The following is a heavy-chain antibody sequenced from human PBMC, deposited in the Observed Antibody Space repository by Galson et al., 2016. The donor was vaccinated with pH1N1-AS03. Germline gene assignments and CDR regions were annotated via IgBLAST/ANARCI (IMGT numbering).Heavy chain of an antibody. CDR1: GGNFNVFA. J-gene: IGHJ4*02. Sequence: SVKVSCKASGGNFNVFAYSWVRQAPGQGLEWMGNIIPVVGSINYAQKFQGRVTIIADESTTMVFMEMSSLKSEDTAIYYCARQMLAGEGGDEHWGQGTLVTVSS. CDR2: IIPVVGSI. V-gene: IGHV1-69*11. D-gene: IGHD2-21*01. CDR3: ARQMLAGEGGDEH.